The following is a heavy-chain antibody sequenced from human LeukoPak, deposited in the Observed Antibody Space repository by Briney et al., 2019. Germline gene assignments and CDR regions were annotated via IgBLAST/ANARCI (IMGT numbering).Heavy chain of an antibody. CDR2: VSSSGIT. D-gene: IGHD3-10*02. CDR3: ATDLKRGECLGSRRPGNWVDP. J-gene: IGHJ5*02. V-gene: IGHV4-59*01. Sequence: PSETLFLTCTVSGGSINSYYWSWIRHSPGKGLEWIGYVSSSGITNYNPSLKSRVTISVDTSKNHVSLRLNSVTAADTAVYYWATDLKRGECLGSRRPGNWVDPSGQGTLVTVSS. CDR1: GGSINSYY.